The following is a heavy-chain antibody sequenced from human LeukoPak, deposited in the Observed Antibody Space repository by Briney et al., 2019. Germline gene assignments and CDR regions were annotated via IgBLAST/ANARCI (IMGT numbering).Heavy chain of an antibody. CDR3: ASVEMATAGFDY. Sequence: GGSLRLSCAVSGFTVSSNYMSWVRQAPGKGLEWVSVIYSGGSTYYADSVKGRFTISRDNSKNTLYLQMNSLRAEDTAVYYCASVEMATAGFDYWGQGTLVTVSS. CDR2: IYSGGST. V-gene: IGHV3-66*01. CDR1: GFTVSSNY. D-gene: IGHD5-24*01. J-gene: IGHJ4*02.